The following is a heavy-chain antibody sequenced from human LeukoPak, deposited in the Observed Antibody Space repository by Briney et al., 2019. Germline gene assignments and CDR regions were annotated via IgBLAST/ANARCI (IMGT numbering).Heavy chain of an antibody. CDR3: ARDELGDGSGSYYPAGADPADY. CDR2: ISAYNGNT. CDR1: GYTFTSYG. Sequence: ASVKVSCKASGYTFTSYGISWVRQAPGQGLEWMGWISAYNGNTNYAQKLQGRVTMTTDTSTSTAYMELRSLRSDDTAVYYCARDELGDGSGSYYPAGADPADYWGQGTLVTVSS. V-gene: IGHV1-18*01. D-gene: IGHD3-10*01. J-gene: IGHJ4*02.